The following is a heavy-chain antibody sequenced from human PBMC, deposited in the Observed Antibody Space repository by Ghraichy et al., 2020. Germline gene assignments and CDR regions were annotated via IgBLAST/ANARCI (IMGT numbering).Heavy chain of an antibody. D-gene: IGHD3-22*01. Sequence: ETLSLTCAVYGGSFSGYYWSWIRQPPGKGLEWIGEINHSGSTNYNPSLKSRVTISVDTSKNQFSLKLSSVTAAVTAVYYCARITYYYDSSGPRQRYYYYGMDVWGQGTTVTVSS. CDR3: ARITYYYDSSGPRQRYYYYGMDV. J-gene: IGHJ6*02. V-gene: IGHV4-34*01. CDR2: INHSGST. CDR1: GGSFSGYY.